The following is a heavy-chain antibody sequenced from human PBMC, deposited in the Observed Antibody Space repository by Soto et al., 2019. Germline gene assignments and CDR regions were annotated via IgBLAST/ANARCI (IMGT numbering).Heavy chain of an antibody. Sequence: QVQLVESGGGVVQPGRSLRLSCAASGFTFSSYAMHWVRQAPGKGLEWVAVISYDGSKKYYADSVKGRFTISRDNSKNTLYLQMNSLRPEDTAVYYCARDLEVAVAGAWGQGTLVTVSS. J-gene: IGHJ5*02. V-gene: IGHV3-30-3*01. CDR3: ARDLEVAVAGA. D-gene: IGHD6-19*01. CDR2: ISYDGSKK. CDR1: GFTFSSYA.